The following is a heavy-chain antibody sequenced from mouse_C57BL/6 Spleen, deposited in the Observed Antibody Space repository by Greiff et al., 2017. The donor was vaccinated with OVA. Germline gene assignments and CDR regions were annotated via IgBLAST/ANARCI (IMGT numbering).Heavy chain of an antibody. Sequence: QVQLQQSGAELVKPGASVKISCKASGYAFSSYWMNWVKQRPGKGLEWIGQIYPGDGDTNYNGKFKGKATLTADKSSSTAYMQLSSLTSEDSAVYFCARISNFEDYFDYWGQGTTLTVSS. CDR3: ARISNFEDYFDY. J-gene: IGHJ2*01. CDR1: GYAFSSYW. D-gene: IGHD2-5*01. V-gene: IGHV1-80*01. CDR2: IYPGDGDT.